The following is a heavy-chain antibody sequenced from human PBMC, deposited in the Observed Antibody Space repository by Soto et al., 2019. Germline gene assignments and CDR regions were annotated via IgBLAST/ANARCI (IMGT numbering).Heavy chain of an antibody. CDR3: ARRYGVYFDY. V-gene: IGHV4-59*08. Sequence: PSETLSLTCSVSGGSISNYYWSWIRQPPGRGLEWIGYIYYSGSTNYNPSLKSRVTISVDTSKNQFSLRLSSVTAADTAVYYCARRYGVYFDYCGQGHLVTVSS. D-gene: IGHD4-17*01. CDR1: GGSISNYY. CDR2: IYYSGST. J-gene: IGHJ4*02.